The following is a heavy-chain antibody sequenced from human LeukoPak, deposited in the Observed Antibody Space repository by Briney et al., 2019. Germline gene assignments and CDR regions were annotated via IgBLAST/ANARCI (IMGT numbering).Heavy chain of an antibody. J-gene: IGHJ4*02. CDR3: ARDFGTTGWHTFDY. D-gene: IGHD6-19*01. CDR2: TYYRSKWYN. CDR1: GDSVSSKNGA. V-gene: IGHV6-1*01. Sequence: SQTLSLTCAVSGDSVSSKNGAWNWIRQSPSRGLEWLGRTYYRSKWYNDYAESMEGRMTISQDTSKNQYSLHLNSVTPDDTAVYYCARDFGTTGWHTFDYWGQGTLVTASS.